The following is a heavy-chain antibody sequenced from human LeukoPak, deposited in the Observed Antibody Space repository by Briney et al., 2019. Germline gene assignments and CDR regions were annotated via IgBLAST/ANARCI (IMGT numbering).Heavy chain of an antibody. V-gene: IGHV3-74*01. Sequence: PGGSLRLSCAASGFTFSGYWMHWVRQGPEKGLELVSRIDNDGNGIIYADSVKGRFTTSRDNAKNTLFLQMNSLRVEDTAVYYCKTGGGGEACFGVFTQIAFWEKGTTSTVPS. CDR1: GFTFSGYW. D-gene: IGHD3-3*01. CDR2: IDNDGNGI. J-gene: IGHJ6*03. CDR3: KTGGGGEACFGVFTQIAF.